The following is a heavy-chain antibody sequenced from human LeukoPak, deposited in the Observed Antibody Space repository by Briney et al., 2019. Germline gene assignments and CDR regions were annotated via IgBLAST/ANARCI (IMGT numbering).Heavy chain of an antibody. CDR3: ARGGKDYFDY. Sequence: GGSLRLSCAASGFTFSSYSMNWVRQAPGKVLEWVSSISSSSSYIYYADSVKGRFTISRDNAKNSLYLQMNSLRAEDTAVYYCARGGKDYFDYWGQGTLVTVSS. V-gene: IGHV3-21*01. J-gene: IGHJ4*02. CDR1: GFTFSSYS. D-gene: IGHD3-10*01. CDR2: ISSSSSYI.